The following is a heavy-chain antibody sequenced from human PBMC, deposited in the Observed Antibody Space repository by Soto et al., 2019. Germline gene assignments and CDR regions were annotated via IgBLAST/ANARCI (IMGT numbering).Heavy chain of an antibody. J-gene: IGHJ6*02. D-gene: IGHD6-13*01. CDR1: GGTFSSYA. V-gene: IGHV1-69*12. Sequence: QVQLVQSGAEVKKPGSSVKVSCKASGGTFSSYAISWVRQAPGQGLEWMGGIIPIFGTANYAQKFQGRVTITAYESTSTACMELSSLRSEDTAVYYCARGGIMGQQRVRLTEFRRYYYYGMDVWGQGTTVTVSS. CDR2: IIPIFGTA. CDR3: ARGGIMGQQRVRLTEFRRYYYYGMDV.